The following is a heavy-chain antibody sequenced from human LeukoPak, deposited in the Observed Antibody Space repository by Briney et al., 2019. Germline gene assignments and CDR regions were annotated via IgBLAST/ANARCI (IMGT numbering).Heavy chain of an antibody. V-gene: IGHV1-69*01. D-gene: IGHD5-12*01. CDR1: GGTFSSYA. J-gene: IGHJ4*02. CDR3: ARELYSGYDFTGSDY. CDR2: IIPIFGTA. Sequence: VKVSCKASGGTFSSYAISWVRQAPGQGLEWMGGIIPIFGTANYAQKFQGRVTITADESTSTAYMELSSLRSEDTAVYYCARELYSGYDFTGSDYWGQGTLVTVSS.